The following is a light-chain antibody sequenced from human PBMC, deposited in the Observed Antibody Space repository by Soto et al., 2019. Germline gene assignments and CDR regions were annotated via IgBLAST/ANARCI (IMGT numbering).Light chain of an antibody. Sequence: DIQLTQTPSTLSASVGDEVTITCRASQTISRWLAWYQEKPGRAPKLLIYDASTVESGVPSRFSGSGSETEFTLTISRLQPDDFATYFCHSRAFGQGTRLEIK. CDR1: QTISRW. CDR3: HSRA. J-gene: IGKJ5*01. CDR2: DAS. V-gene: IGKV1-5*01.